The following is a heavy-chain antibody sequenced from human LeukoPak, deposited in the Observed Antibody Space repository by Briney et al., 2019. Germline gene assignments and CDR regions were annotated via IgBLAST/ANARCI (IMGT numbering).Heavy chain of an antibody. Sequence: ASVKVSCKASGYSFTNYAMNWVRQAPGQGLEWMGWIHPSTGNPTYAQGFTGRFVFSLETSVSTAYLQISSLKAEDTAVYYCARLYSGSYYYYYYYMDVWGKGTTVTVSS. J-gene: IGHJ6*03. CDR1: GYSFTNYA. CDR2: IHPSTGNP. CDR3: ARLYSGSYYYYYYYMDV. D-gene: IGHD1-26*01. V-gene: IGHV7-4-1*02.